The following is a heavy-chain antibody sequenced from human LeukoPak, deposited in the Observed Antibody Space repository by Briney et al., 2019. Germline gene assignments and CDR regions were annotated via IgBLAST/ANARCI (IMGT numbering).Heavy chain of an antibody. J-gene: IGHJ4*02. V-gene: IGHV4-39*07. D-gene: IGHD1-7*01. CDR2: ISYSGST. CDR3: ARDVKIGATWNYILGNFDY. Sequence: SETLSLTCKVSGDSMTSSSYEWAWIRQTPGKGLEWIGTISYSGSTDYNPSLKSRVTISVDTSKDQFSLNLSSVTAADTAVYYCARDVKIGATWNYILGNFDYWGQGTLVTVSS. CDR1: GDSMTSSSYE.